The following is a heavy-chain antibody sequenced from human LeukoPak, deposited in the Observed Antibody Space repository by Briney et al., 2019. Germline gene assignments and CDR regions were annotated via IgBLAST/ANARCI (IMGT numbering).Heavy chain of an antibody. D-gene: IGHD2-8*01. J-gene: IGHJ4*02. CDR3: ARLDCTNGVCYHDY. CDR2: ISAYNGNT. CDR1: GYTFTSYG. V-gene: IGHV1-18*01. Sequence: ASVKVSCKASGYTFTSYGISWVRQAPGQGLEWMGWISAYNGNTNYAQKFQGRVTMTRDTSTSTVYMELSSLRSEDTAVYYCARLDCTNGVCYHDYWGQGTLVTVSS.